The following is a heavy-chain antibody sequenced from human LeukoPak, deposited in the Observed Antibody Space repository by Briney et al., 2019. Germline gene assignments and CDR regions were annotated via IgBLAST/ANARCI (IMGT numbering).Heavy chain of an antibody. V-gene: IGHV3-53*01. CDR3: ARESPGQLREF. J-gene: IGHJ4*02. Sequence: GGSLRLSCATSGFTVSANYMTWARQAPGKGLEWVSVIYNDGSTYYADSVKGRFTISRDNSKNTLYLRMNSLRAEDTAVYYCARESPGQLREFWGQGTLVTVSS. D-gene: IGHD2-2*01. CDR1: GFTVSANY. CDR2: IYNDGST.